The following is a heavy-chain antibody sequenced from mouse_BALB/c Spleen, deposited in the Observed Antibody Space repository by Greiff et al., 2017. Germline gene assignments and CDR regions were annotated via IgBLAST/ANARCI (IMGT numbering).Heavy chain of an antibody. Sequence: QVQVQQSGPELVKPGASVKVSCKGSGYTFTDYAMHWVKQSHAKSLEWIGVISTYYGDASYNQKFKGKATMTVDKSSSTAYMELARLTSEDSAIYYCARDYDGRAWFAYWGQGTLVTVSA. D-gene: IGHD2-4*01. J-gene: IGHJ3*01. V-gene: IGHV1-67*01. CDR1: GYTFTDYA. CDR2: ISTYYGDA. CDR3: ARDYDGRAWFAY.